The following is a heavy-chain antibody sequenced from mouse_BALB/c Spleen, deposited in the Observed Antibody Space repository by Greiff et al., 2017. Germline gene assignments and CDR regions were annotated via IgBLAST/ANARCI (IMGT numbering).Heavy chain of an antibody. J-gene: IGHJ3*01. CDR2: INPSSGYT. Sequence: VQLQESAAELARPGASVKMSCKASGYTFTSYTMHWVKQRPGQGLEWIGYINPSSGYTEYNQKFKDKTTLTADKSSSTAYMQLSSLTSEDSAVYYCARERGLLLRPFAYWGQGTLVTVSA. CDR1: GYTFTSYT. CDR3: ARERGLLLRPFAY. D-gene: IGHD1-1*01. V-gene: IGHV1-4*02.